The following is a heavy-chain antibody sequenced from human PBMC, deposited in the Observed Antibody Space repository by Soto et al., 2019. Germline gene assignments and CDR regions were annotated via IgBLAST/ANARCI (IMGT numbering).Heavy chain of an antibody. J-gene: IGHJ3*02. CDR1: GFTFDDYA. CDR2: ISWNSGSI. Sequence: GGSLRLSCAASGFTFDDYAMHWVRQAPGKGLEWVSGISWNSGSIGYADSVKGRFTISRDNAKNSLYLQMNSLRAEDTALYYCAKDRGYGGYWDAFDIWGQGTMVTVSS. D-gene: IGHD4-17*01. CDR3: AKDRGYGGYWDAFDI. V-gene: IGHV3-9*01.